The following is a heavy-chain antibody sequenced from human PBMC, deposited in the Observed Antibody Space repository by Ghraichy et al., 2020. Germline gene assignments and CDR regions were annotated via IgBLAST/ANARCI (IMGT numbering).Heavy chain of an antibody. J-gene: IGHJ4*02. CDR1: GFTFSSYS. CDR3: ARTMVRGVPDY. D-gene: IGHD3-10*01. CDR2: ISSSSSYI. Sequence: GESLNISCAASGFTFSSYSMNWVRQAPGKGLEWVSSISSSSSYIYYADSVKGRFTISRDNAKNSLYLQMNSLRAEDTAVYYCARTMVRGVPDYWGQGTLVTVSS. V-gene: IGHV3-21*01.